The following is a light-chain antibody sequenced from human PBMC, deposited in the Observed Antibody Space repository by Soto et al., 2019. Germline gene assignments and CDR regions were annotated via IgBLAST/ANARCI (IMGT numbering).Light chain of an antibody. CDR3: QQYNSYSPLT. Sequence: DIQMTQSPSTLSASVGDRVTITCRASQRISSWLAWYQQKPGEAPKLLIYDASSLESGVPSRFSGSGSGTEFTLTISSLQPDDFATYYCQQYNSYSPLTFGGGTKVDIK. CDR2: DAS. V-gene: IGKV1-5*01. CDR1: QRISSW. J-gene: IGKJ4*01.